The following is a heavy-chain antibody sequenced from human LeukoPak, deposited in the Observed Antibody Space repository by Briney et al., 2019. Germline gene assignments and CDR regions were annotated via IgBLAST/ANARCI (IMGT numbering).Heavy chain of an antibody. D-gene: IGHD6-19*01. CDR2: ISWNSGTI. CDR1: GFTFDNYA. CDR3: ARAYKDRSLAGKKEFFQH. J-gene: IGHJ1*01. Sequence: GGSLRLSCAASGFTFDNYAMNWVRHVPGKGLEWISLISWNSGTIGYADSVKGRFTISRDNANNFLYLQMNSLGAEDTALYYCARAYKDRSLAGKKEFFQHWGQGTLVTVSS. V-gene: IGHV3-9*01.